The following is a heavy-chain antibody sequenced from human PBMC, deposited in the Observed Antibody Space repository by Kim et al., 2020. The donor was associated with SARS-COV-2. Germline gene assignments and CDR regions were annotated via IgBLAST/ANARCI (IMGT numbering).Heavy chain of an antibody. V-gene: IGHV3-53*01. CDR1: GFPVSTSD. CDR2: IHGNGNS. D-gene: IGHD1-26*01. CDR3: ARDKGPGDWERFDY. J-gene: IGHJ4*02. Sequence: GGSLRLSCAASGFPVSTSDMTWVRQAPGRGLEWVSVIHGNGNSYYADPVRGRFTISRDNSKNTLYLQMNDLRAEDTAVYYCARDKGPGDWERFDYWGQGTLVAVSS.